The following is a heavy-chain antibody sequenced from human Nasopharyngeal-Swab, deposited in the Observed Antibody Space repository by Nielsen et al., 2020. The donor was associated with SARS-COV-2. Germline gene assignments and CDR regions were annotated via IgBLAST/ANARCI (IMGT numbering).Heavy chain of an antibody. V-gene: IGHV3-11*04. CDR3: ARDRANGDFDY. D-gene: IGHD7-27*01. J-gene: IGHJ4*02. CDR2: ISGSGGTI. Sequence: GESLKISCAASGFTFSDYYMSWIRQAPGKGLEYISYISGSGGTIYYGDSMKGRFTIPRDNAKNSLYLQMNSLRAEDTAVYYCARDRANGDFDYWGQGTRVPVS. CDR1: GFTFSDYY.